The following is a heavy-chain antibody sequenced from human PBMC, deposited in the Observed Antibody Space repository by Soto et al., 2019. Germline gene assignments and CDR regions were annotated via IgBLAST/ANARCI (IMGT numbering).Heavy chain of an antibody. CDR1: GGSISSYY. J-gene: IGHJ5*02. D-gene: IGHD1-26*01. CDR2: IYYSGST. Sequence: QVQLQESGPGLVKPSETLSLTCTVSGGSISSYYWSWIRQPPGKGLEWIGYIYYSGSTNYNPSLKTRVTIPVDTTKNQVALKLSPVTAADTPVYYCARQGGVGAPIRDWFDPWGQGTLVTVSS. CDR3: ARQGGVGAPIRDWFDP. V-gene: IGHV4-59*08.